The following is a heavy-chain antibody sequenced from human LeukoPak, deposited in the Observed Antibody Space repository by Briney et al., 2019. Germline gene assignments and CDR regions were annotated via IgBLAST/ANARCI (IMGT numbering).Heavy chain of an antibody. V-gene: IGHV3-30*18. J-gene: IGHJ4*02. CDR1: GFTFSSYG. CDR2: ISYDGSNK. D-gene: IGHD2-2*02. Sequence: GGSVRLSCAASGFTFSSYGMHWVRQAPGKGLEWVAVISYDGSNKYYADSVKGRFTISRDNSKNTLYLQMFSLRAEDTAVYYCAKDGGYCSSTSCYTDLDYWGQGTLVTVSS. CDR3: AKDGGYCSSTSCYTDLDY.